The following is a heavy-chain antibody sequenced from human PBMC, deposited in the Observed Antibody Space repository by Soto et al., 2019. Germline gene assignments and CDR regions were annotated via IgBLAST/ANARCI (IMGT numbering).Heavy chain of an antibody. CDR1: GFTFSNYA. CDR2: FSGSGGST. J-gene: IGHJ6*02. D-gene: IGHD2-21*01. Sequence: EVKLFESGGGLVQPGGSLRLSCAAAGFTFSNYALTWVRQSPGKGLDWVSTFSGSGGSTYYADSVRGRFTISRDNSKNTLFLQMTRLRVEDTAIYSLESDWTGDTSPSLAVGGQGTTVSAS. V-gene: IGHV3-23*01. CDR3: ESDWTGDTSPSLAV.